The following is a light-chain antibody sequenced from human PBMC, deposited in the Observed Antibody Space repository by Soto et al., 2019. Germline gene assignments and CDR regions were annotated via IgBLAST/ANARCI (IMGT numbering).Light chain of an antibody. CDR2: DAA. J-gene: IGKJ4*01. CDR3: QQRSNWLT. Sequence: EIVLTQSRATLSLSPGERATLSCRASQSVSSYLAWYQQKPGQAPRLLIYDAANRATGIPARFSGSGSGTDFTLTISSLEPEDFAVYYCQQRSNWLTFGGGTKVEIK. CDR1: QSVSSY. V-gene: IGKV3-11*01.